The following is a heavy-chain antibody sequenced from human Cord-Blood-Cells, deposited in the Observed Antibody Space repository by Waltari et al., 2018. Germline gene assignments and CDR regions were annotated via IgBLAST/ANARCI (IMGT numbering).Heavy chain of an antibody. CDR3: ARDSGYSSSWSFDY. D-gene: IGHD6-13*01. Sequence: EVQLVDSGRGLIQLGGSLRLPFAVSVFTVSSNYMSCARQAPEKGLEWVSVMYSGGSTYYADSVKGRFTISRDNSKNTLYLQMNSLRAEDTAVYYCARDSGYSSSWSFDYWGQGTLVTVSS. CDR1: VFTVSSNY. CDR2: MYSGGST. V-gene: IGHV3-53*01. J-gene: IGHJ4*02.